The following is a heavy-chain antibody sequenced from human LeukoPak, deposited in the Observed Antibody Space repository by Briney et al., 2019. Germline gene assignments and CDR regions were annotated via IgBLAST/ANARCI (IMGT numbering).Heavy chain of an antibody. Sequence: EASVKVSCKASGGTFSSYAISWVRQAPGQGLEWMGGIIPIFGTANYAQKFQGRVTITADESTSTAYMELSSLRSDDTAVYYCTRESGSYHGNDYWGQGTLVTVSS. CDR3: TRESGSYHGNDY. CDR1: GGTFSSYA. J-gene: IGHJ4*02. V-gene: IGHV1-69*13. CDR2: IIPIFGTA. D-gene: IGHD1-26*01.